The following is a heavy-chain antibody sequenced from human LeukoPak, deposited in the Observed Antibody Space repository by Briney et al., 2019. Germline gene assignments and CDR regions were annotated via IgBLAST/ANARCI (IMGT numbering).Heavy chain of an antibody. CDR1: GFTFSIYA. D-gene: IGHD3-22*01. CDR2: ITSSGDGT. V-gene: IGHV3-23*01. CDR3: AKDRPNYYGSNGHYYRRDGDY. Sequence: GGSLRLSCAASGFTFSIYAMSWVRRAPGKGLRWVSSITSSGDGTYYADSVKGRFTISRDNSENMLYLQMNSLRVEDTAVYFCAKDRPNYYGSNGHYYRRDGDYWGQGTLVTVSS. J-gene: IGHJ4*02.